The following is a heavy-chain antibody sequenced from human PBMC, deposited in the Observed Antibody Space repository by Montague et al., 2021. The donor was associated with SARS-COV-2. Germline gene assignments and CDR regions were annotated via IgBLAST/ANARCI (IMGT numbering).Heavy chain of an antibody. CDR1: GDSISTFY. Sequence: SETLSLTCTVYGDSISTFYWNWIRQPAGKGLEWIGRIYASGATNYNPSLKSRVTMSVDTSKNQFSLKLNSVTAADTAVYYCGRGVVAATPVVDYWGRGTLVTVSS. V-gene: IGHV4-4*07. CDR2: IYASGAT. D-gene: IGHD2-15*01. J-gene: IGHJ4*02. CDR3: GRGVVAATPVVDY.